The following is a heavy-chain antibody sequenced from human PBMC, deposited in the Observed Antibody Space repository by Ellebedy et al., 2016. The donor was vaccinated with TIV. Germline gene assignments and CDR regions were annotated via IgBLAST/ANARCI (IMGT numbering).Heavy chain of an antibody. Sequence: GESLKIPCAAPGFTFSSYWMSWVRQAPGKGLEWVANIKQDGSEKCYVDSVKGRFTISRDNAKNSLYLQMNSLRAEDTAVYYCARVYDSIDYWGQGTLVTVSS. CDR3: ARVYDSIDY. V-gene: IGHV3-7*01. CDR2: IKQDGSEK. J-gene: IGHJ4*02. D-gene: IGHD3-22*01. CDR1: GFTFSSYW.